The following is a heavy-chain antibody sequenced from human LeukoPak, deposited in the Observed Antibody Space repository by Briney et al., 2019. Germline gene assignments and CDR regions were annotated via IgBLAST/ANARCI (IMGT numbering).Heavy chain of an antibody. CDR2: MSASSGST. Sequence: GGSLRLSCAGYGFTFSSYAMSWVRQAPGKGLEWVSAMSASSGSTYYADSVKGRFTISRDNSKNTLYLEVSSLRPEDTAVYYCARDSGTYSPGGYWGQGTLVTVSS. D-gene: IGHD1-26*01. CDR1: GFTFSSYA. J-gene: IGHJ4*02. CDR3: ARDSGTYSPGGY. V-gene: IGHV3-23*01.